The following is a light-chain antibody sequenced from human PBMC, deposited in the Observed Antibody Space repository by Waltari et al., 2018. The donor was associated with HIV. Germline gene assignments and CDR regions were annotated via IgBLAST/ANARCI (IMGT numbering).Light chain of an antibody. V-gene: IGLV2-11*01. Sequence: QSALTQPRSVTGSPGQSVTISCTGTSSDVGGYNYVSWYQQHPGKAPKLIIYEVSKRPSGFPDRFSGSKSGNTASLTISGLQAEDEVHYYCCSYAGSHTPWVFGGGTKVTVL. CDR1: SSDVGGYNY. CDR2: EVS. J-gene: IGLJ3*02. CDR3: CSYAGSHTPWV.